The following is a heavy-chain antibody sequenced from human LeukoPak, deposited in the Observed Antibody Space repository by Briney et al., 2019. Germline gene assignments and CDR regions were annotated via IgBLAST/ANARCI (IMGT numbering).Heavy chain of an antibody. D-gene: IGHD4-23*01. CDR1: GGTFSSYA. V-gene: IGHV1-69*06. CDR3: ARDQPTVVKFLFGDAFDI. J-gene: IGHJ3*02. CDR2: IIPIFGTA. Sequence: SVKVSCKASGGTFSSYAISWVRQAPGQGLEWMGGIIPIFGTANYAQKFQGRVTITADKSTSTAYMELSSLGSEDTAVYYCARDQPTVVKFLFGDAFDIWGQGTMVTVSS.